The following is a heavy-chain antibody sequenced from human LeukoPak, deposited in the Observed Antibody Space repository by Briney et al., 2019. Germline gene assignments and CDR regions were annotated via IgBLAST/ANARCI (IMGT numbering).Heavy chain of an antibody. V-gene: IGHV4-4*07. CDR3: ARGYGAGHYFDY. J-gene: IGHJ4*02. D-gene: IGHD6-19*01. CDR2: IYSSGST. Sequence: PSKTLSLTCNVSGGSISSYYWSSIRQPAGKGLEWIGRIYSSGSTNYNPSLKSRVSMSVDTSKNQFSLNLSFVTAADTAVYYCARGYGAGHYFDYWGQGTPVTVSS. CDR1: GGSISSYY.